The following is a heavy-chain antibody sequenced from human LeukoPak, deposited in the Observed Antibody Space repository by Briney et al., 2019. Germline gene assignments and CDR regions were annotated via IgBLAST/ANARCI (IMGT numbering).Heavy chain of an antibody. V-gene: IGHV3-33*06. CDR3: AKCGRSGSYSNYNFDY. Sequence: PGGSLRLSCAASGFTFSSYGMHWVRQAPGKGLEWVAVIWYDGSNKYYADSVKGRFTISRDNSKNTLYLQMNSLRAEETAVYYCAKCGRSGSYSNYNFDYWGQGTLVTVSS. J-gene: IGHJ4*02. CDR2: IWYDGSNK. D-gene: IGHD1-26*01. CDR1: GFTFSSYG.